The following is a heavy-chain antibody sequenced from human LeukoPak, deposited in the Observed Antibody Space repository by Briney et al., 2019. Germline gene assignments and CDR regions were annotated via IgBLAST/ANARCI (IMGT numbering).Heavy chain of an antibody. D-gene: IGHD6-19*01. J-gene: IGHJ4*02. Sequence: GGSLRPSCAASGFTFSKYWMLWVRQAPGKGLESVSRINTDGTVTTYADSVKGRFTVSRDNADNTMILQMNSVRDEDTAVYYCATKQWLAPPPDSWGQGTPVTVSS. CDR2: INTDGTVT. V-gene: IGHV3-74*01. CDR3: ATKQWLAPPPDS. CDR1: GFTFSKYW.